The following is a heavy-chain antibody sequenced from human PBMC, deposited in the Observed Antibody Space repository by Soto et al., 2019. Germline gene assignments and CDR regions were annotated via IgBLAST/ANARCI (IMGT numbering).Heavy chain of an antibody. CDR2: IKNRADGGTT. V-gene: IGHV3-15*01. D-gene: IGHD4-17*01. CDR1: GITFINAW. Sequence: EVQLVETGGDLVKPGGCLRLSCTASGITFINAWMSWVRQVPGKGLEWVGRIKNRADGGTTDYAAPVRGRFTISRDDSKNTLFLQMHSLEVEDTAVYYCTTDPGDYEDFWGQGTLVTVSS. CDR3: TTDPGDYEDF. J-gene: IGHJ4*02.